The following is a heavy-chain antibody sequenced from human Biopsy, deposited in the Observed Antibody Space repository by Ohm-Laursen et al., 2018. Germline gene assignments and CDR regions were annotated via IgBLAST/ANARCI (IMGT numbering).Heavy chain of an antibody. V-gene: IGHV3-15*01. CDR1: GFPFGDAW. CDR2: IKSKFDGETT. Sequence: SLRLSCAASGFPFGDAWMSWIRQAPGKGLEWVGSIKSKFDGETTDYAAPVKGRFIISRDDSKSTLFLQMNSLKVEDTGVYFCSTGGGDFYYNGMDVWGQGTTVTVSS. CDR3: STGGGDFYYNGMDV. J-gene: IGHJ6*02. D-gene: IGHD3-16*01.